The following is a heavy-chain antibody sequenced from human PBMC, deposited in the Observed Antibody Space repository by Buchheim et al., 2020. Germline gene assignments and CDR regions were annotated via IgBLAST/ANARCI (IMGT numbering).Heavy chain of an antibody. V-gene: IGHV4-59*01. CDR1: GGSISSNY. CDR3: ARLGYYDSLVDP. J-gene: IGHJ5*02. Sequence: QVQLQESGPGLVKPSETLSLTCTVSGGSISSNYWSWIRQPPGKGLEWIGYIYHGGITNYNPSLKSRVTISVDTSKNQFSLKLSSVTAADTAVYYCARLGYYDSLVDPWGQGTL. D-gene: IGHD3-22*01. CDR2: IYHGGIT.